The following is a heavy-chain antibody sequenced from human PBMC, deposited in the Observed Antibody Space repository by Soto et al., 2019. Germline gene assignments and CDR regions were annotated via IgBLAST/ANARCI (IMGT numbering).Heavy chain of an antibody. CDR1: GFTFSSFA. D-gene: IGHD2-15*01. V-gene: IGHV3-23*01. J-gene: IGHJ4*02. CDR2: ISTSGATT. Sequence: GGSLRLSCAASGFTFSSFAMSWVRQAPGKGLEWVSAISTSGATTYYADSVKGRFTISRDNSKNTLYLRMNTLTADDTAVYYFAKDSMVRDCSGGTCYFDYWGQGTLVTVSS. CDR3: AKDSMVRDCSGGTCYFDY.